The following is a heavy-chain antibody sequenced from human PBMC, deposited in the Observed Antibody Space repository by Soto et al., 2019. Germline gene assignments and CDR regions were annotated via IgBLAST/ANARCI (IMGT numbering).Heavy chain of an antibody. J-gene: IGHJ4*02. CDR2: IKNDGSEK. V-gene: IGHV3-7*03. D-gene: IGHD5-18*01. CDR3: VTGYHSDY. CDR1: GISTSSYW. Sequence: GGSLRLSCAASGISTSSYWMGWVRQAPGRGLEWVASIKNDGSEKYYMDSLKGRFTISRDNALSSLYLQMNSLRAEDTAVYFCVTGYHSDYWRQGTLVTVSS.